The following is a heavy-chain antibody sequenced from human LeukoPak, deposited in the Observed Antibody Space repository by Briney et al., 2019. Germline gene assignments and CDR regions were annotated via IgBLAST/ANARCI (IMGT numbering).Heavy chain of an antibody. J-gene: IGHJ3*02. V-gene: IGHV5-51*01. CDR1: GYSFTNYW. CDR2: IYPGDSDA. D-gene: IGHD3-22*01. Sequence: GESLKISCKGSGYSFTNYWIGWVRQMPGKGLKWMGIIYPGDSDARYSPSFQGQVTISADKSISTAYLQWSSLKASDTAMYYCARRVVVNSDAFDIWGQGTMVTVSS. CDR3: ARRVVVNSDAFDI.